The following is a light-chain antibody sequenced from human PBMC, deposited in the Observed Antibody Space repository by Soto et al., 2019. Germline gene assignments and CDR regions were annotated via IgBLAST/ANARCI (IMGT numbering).Light chain of an antibody. CDR1: NIGSKS. CDR2: DDS. CDR3: QVWDSSSDRVV. Sequence: SYELTQPPSVSVAPGQTARITCGGNNIGSKSVHWYQQKPGQAPVLVVYDDSDLPSGIPERFSGSNSGNTATLTISRVEAGDEADYYCQVWDSSSDRVVFGGGTKLTVL. V-gene: IGLV3-21*02. J-gene: IGLJ2*01.